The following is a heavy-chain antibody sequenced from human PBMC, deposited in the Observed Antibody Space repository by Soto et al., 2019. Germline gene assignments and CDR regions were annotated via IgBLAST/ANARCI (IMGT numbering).Heavy chain of an antibody. CDR2: TYFRSKWLN. J-gene: IGHJ5*02. Sequence: PSPTLSLTCAISGDSVSSNSASWNWIRQSPSRGLEWLGRTYFRSKWLNEYADSVKSRINITSDTSRNQFSMQLDSVTPEDTAVYHCVKDGGYVGCLDPWGQGTLVTVSS. V-gene: IGHV6-1*01. CDR1: GDSVSSNSAS. D-gene: IGHD2-2*01. CDR3: VKDGGYVGCLDP.